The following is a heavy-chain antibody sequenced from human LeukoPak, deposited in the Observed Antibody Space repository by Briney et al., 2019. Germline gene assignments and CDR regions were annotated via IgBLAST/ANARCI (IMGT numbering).Heavy chain of an antibody. J-gene: IGHJ4*02. V-gene: IGHV3-23*01. Sequence: GGSLRLSCAASGFTFISYAMTWVRQAPGKGLEWVSLISNSGGSTYYADSVKGRFTISRDNFKNTLFLQMNSLRAEDTALYYCAISDYYDSSGPDYWGQGTLVTVSS. CDR2: ISNSGGST. D-gene: IGHD3-22*01. CDR1: GFTFISYA. CDR3: AISDYYDSSGPDY.